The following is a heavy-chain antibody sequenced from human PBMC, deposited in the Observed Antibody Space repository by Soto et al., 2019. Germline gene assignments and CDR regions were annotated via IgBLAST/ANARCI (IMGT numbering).Heavy chain of an antibody. D-gene: IGHD1-26*01. CDR3: ARGEVGATTHYYYGMDV. V-gene: IGHV1-18*01. CDR2: ISAYNGNT. CDR1: GYTFTSYG. Sequence: GASVKVSCKASGYTFTSYGISWVRQAPGQGLEWMGWISAYNGNTNYAQKLQGRVTMTTDTSTSTAYMELRSLRSEDTAVYYCARGEVGATTHYYYGMDVWGQGTTVTVSS. J-gene: IGHJ6*02.